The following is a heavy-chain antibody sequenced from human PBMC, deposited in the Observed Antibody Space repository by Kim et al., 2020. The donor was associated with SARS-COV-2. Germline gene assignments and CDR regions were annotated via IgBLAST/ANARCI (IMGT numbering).Heavy chain of an antibody. V-gene: IGHV3-66*02. D-gene: IGHD6-6*01. CDR2: IYSGGST. J-gene: IGHJ4*02. CDR3: ASSAARLDY. CDR1: GFTVSSNY. Sequence: GGSLRLSCAASGFTVSSNYMSWVRQAPGKGLEWVSGIYSGGSTYYADSVMGRFTISRDNSKNTLYLQMNSLRADDTAVYYCASSAARLDYWGQGTLVTVSS.